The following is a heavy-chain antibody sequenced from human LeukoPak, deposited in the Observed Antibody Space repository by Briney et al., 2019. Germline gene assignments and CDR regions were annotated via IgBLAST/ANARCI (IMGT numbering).Heavy chain of an antibody. V-gene: IGHV4-39*01. D-gene: IGHD6-6*01. CDR2: IYYSGST. CDR3: ARHVNLSIAAHFDY. J-gene: IGHJ4*02. CDR1: GGSISSSSHY. Sequence: SETLSLTCTVSGGSISSSSHYWGWIRQPPGKGLEWIGSIYYSGSTYYNPSLKSRVTISVDTSKNQFSLKLSSVTAADTAVYYCARHVNLSIAAHFDYWGQGTLVTVSS.